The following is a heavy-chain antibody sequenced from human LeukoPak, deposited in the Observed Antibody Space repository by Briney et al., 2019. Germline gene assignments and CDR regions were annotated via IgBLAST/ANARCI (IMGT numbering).Heavy chain of an antibody. CDR3: ARDQRSSSWYFYYYYRDV. V-gene: IGHV1-2*02. D-gene: IGHD6-13*01. J-gene: IGHJ6*03. Sequence: GASVKVSCKASGYTFTDSYIHWVRQAPGQGLEWIGWINPNGGETIYAQKLQGSVTMTRDTSISTAYMELSRLRSDDAAVYYCARDQRSSSWYFYYYYRDVWGKGTTVTVSS. CDR2: INPNGGET. CDR1: GYTFTDSY.